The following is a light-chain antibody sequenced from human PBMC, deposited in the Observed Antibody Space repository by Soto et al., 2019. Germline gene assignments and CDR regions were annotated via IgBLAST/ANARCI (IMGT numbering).Light chain of an antibody. CDR1: RSVGNNY. J-gene: IGKJ4*01. V-gene: IGKV3-20*01. CDR2: DAS. CDR3: QQYAYSPLN. Sequence: EIVFTQSPCTLSLSPGERATLSCRASRSVGNNYLAWYQQRPGQAPNLLIYDASSRATGIPDRISGSGSGTDFTLTITRLEPEDSAMYYCQQYAYSPLNFGGGTKVDIK.